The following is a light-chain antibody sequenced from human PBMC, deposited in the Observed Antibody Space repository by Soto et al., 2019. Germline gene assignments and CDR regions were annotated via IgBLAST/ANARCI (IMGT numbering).Light chain of an antibody. J-gene: IGLJ2*01. V-gene: IGLV2-8*01. CDR3: SSFEASNNLL. CDR1: SSDVGGYNY. Sequence: QSVLTQPPSASGSPGQSVTISCTGTSSDVGGYNYFSWYQQHPGKAPKLMIYEVSKRPSGVPDRFSGSKSGNTASLTVSGLQVEDEADYYCSSFEASNNLLFGGGTQLTVL. CDR2: EVS.